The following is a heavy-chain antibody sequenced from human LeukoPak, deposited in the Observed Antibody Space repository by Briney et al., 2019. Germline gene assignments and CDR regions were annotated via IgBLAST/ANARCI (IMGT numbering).Heavy chain of an antibody. CDR3: ARSVSYGSGSHLDY. CDR2: INPSGGST. V-gene: IGHV1-46*01. Sequence: ASVKVSCKASGYTFTSYYMHWVRQAPGQGLEWMGIINPSGGSTSYAQKLQGRVTMTTDTSTSTAYMELRSLRSDDTAVYYCARSVSYGSGSHLDYWGQGTLVTVSS. CDR1: GYTFTSYY. D-gene: IGHD3-10*01. J-gene: IGHJ4*02.